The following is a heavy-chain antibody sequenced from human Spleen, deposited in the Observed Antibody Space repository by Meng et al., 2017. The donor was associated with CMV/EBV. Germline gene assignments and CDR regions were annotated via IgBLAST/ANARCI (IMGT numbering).Heavy chain of an antibody. J-gene: IGHJ2*01. CDR3: AKIIRYSSPSYWYFDL. D-gene: IGHD6-6*01. CDR2: ISSSSSTK. V-gene: IGHV3-48*01. CDR1: GFTFSSSS. Sequence: GESLKISCAASGFTFSSSSMNWVRQAPGKGLEWVSYISSSSSTKYYADSVKGRFTISRDNSKNTLYLQMNSLRAEDTALYYCAKIIRYSSPSYWYFDLWGRGSLVTVSS.